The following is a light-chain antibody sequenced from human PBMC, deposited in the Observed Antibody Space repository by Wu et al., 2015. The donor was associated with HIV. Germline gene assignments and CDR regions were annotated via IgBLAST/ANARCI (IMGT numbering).Light chain of an antibody. CDR1: QSVNSN. CDR2: GAS. CDR3: QQYNKWYT. V-gene: IGKV3-15*01. Sequence: EIVMTQSPATLSVSPGERATLSCRASQSVNSNLAWYQQKPGQAPRLLIYGASTRATGIPARFSGSGSGTEFSLTISSMRSEDFAVYYCQQYNKWYTFGQGTKLEI. J-gene: IGKJ2*01.